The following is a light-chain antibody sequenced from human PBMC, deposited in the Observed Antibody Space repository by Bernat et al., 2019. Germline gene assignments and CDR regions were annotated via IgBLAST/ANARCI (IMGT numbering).Light chain of an antibody. CDR2: NNN. J-gene: IGLJ1*01. CDR3: ASWDNSLSGSYV. V-gene: IGLV1-47*02. Sequence: QSVLTQPPSASGTPGHRVAISCSGSSSNIGSNYVYWYQQLPGTAPKLLMYNNNQRPSGVPDRFSGSKSGTSASLAISGRRSEDEADYYCASWDNSLSGSYVFGAGTKVTVL. CDR1: SSNIGSNY.